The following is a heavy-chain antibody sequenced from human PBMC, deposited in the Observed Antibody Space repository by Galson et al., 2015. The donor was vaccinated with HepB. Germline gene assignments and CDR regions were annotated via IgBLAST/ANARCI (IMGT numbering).Heavy chain of an antibody. J-gene: IGHJ5*02. Sequence: ETMSLTCGVYGGSFSGYQWSWLRQPPGEAPGWIGEINYRGRTSYSPSLKSRVTISLDTSKNKFSLEPTSVTAADTAVYFCARGLRGGLGGRLELWGQGALVTVSS. CDR1: GGSFSGYQ. D-gene: IGHD3-16*01. CDR2: INYRGRT. CDR3: ARGLRGGLGGRLEL. V-gene: IGHV4-34*01.